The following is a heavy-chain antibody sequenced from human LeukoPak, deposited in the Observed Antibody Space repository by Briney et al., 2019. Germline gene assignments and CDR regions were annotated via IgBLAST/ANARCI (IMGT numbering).Heavy chain of an antibody. J-gene: IGHJ4*02. CDR3: AKDYLIAVAGTFEY. V-gene: IGHV3-30*18. D-gene: IGHD6-19*01. CDR2: ISYDGSNK. Sequence: PGRSLRLSCAASGFTFRSYGMHWVRQAPGKGLEWVAVISYDGSNKYYADSVKGRFTISRDNSKNTLYLQMNSLRAEDTAVYYCAKDYLIAVAGTFEYWGQGTLVTVSS. CDR1: GFTFRSYG.